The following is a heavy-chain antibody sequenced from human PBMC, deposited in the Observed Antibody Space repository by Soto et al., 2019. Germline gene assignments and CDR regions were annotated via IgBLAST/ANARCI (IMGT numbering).Heavy chain of an antibody. J-gene: IGHJ4*02. V-gene: IGHV4-31*03. Sequence: SETLSLTCTVSGGSISSGGYYWSWIRQHPGKGLEWIGYIYYSGSTYYNPSLKSRVTISVDTSKNQFSLKPSSVTAADTAVYYCARGVTMVRGVIHTPYFDYWGQGTLVTVSS. CDR1: GGSISSGGYY. CDR2: IYYSGST. CDR3: ARGVTMVRGVIHTPYFDY. D-gene: IGHD3-10*01.